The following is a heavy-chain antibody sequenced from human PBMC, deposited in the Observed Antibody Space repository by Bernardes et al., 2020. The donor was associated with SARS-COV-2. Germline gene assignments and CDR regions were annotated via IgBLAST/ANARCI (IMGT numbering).Heavy chain of an antibody. Sequence: GGSLRLSCAASGFTFSDYSMNWVRQAPGKGLEWVSYISYTSSTIYYADSVKGRFTISRDNAKNSLYLQMNSLRAEDTAVYYCARIDSHYAEHWYGDYYWYFDLWGRGTLVTVSS. V-gene: IGHV3-48*01. J-gene: IGHJ2*01. D-gene: IGHD4-17*01. CDR1: GFTFSDYS. CDR2: ISYTSSTI. CDR3: ARIDSHYAEHWYGDYYWYFDL.